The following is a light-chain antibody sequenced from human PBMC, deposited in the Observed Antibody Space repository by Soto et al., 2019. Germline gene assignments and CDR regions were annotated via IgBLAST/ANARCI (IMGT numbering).Light chain of an antibody. CDR3: QQGYSNPWT. Sequence: DIQMTQSPSTLSGSVGDRVTITCRASQTISSWLAWYQQKPGKAPKLLIYKASTLKSGVPSRFSGSGSGTEFTLTISSLQPEDFATYYCQQGYSNPWTFGQGTKVDI. CDR2: KAS. CDR1: QTISSW. V-gene: IGKV1-5*03. J-gene: IGKJ1*01.